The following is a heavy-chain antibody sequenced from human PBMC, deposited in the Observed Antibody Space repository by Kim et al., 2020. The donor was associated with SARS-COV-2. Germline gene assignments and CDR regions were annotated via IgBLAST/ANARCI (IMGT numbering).Heavy chain of an antibody. J-gene: IGHJ6*02. Sequence: HAESVKGRFTISRDNSKNTLYLQMNSLRAEDTAVYYCARDSASYYYGMDVWGQGTTVTVSS. V-gene: IGHV3-33*01. CDR3: ARDSASYYYGMDV.